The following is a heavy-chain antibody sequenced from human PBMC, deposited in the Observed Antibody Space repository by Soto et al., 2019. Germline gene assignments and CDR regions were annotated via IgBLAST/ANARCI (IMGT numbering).Heavy chain of an antibody. V-gene: IGHV6-1*01. CDR3: AKGDNLGPKTGYAFDP. CDR1: GDSVSSNTAS. D-gene: IGHD5-12*01. Sequence: QTLSLTCVISGDSVSSNTASWNWIRQSPSRGLEWLGRTYFRSKWYNDYAVSVKSRIIINPDTSNNQFSLQLNSVTPEDTAVYFCAKGDNLGPKTGYAFDPWGQGIMVTVPQ. J-gene: IGHJ5*02. CDR2: TYFRSKWYN.